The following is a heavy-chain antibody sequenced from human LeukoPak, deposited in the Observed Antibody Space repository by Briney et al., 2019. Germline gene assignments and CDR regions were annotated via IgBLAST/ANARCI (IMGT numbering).Heavy chain of an antibody. CDR3: ARVRYDSSGKGAFDI. D-gene: IGHD3-22*01. V-gene: IGHV3-7*01. Sequence: GGSLRLSCAASGFTFSSYWMTWVRQAPVKGLEWVANIKHDGSEKYYVDSVKGRFTISKDNAKRSLFLQMNSLRAEDTAVYFCARVRYDSSGKGAFDIWGQGTMVTVPS. CDR1: GFTFSSYW. CDR2: IKHDGSEK. J-gene: IGHJ3*02.